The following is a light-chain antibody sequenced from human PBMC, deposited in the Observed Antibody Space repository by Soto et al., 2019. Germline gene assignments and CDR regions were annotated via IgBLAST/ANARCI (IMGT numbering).Light chain of an antibody. CDR2: DVT. V-gene: IGLV2-14*03. CDR3: SSYTSSSSWV. Sequence: QSALTQPASVSGSPGQSITFSCTGTSSDVGIYNSVSWYQQHPGKAPKLIIYDVTNRPSGVSNRFSGSKSGNMASLTISGLQAEDEADYYCSSYTSSSSWVFGGGTKLTVL. CDR1: SSDVGIYNS. J-gene: IGLJ3*02.